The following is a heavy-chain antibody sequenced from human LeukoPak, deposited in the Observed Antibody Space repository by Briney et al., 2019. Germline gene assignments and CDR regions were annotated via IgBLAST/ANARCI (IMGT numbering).Heavy chain of an antibody. CDR2: IYYSGST. V-gene: IGHV4-59*12. CDR3: AREPPIGCSGGSCYYYYYGMDV. Sequence: PSETLSLTCTVSGGSISSYYWSWIRQPPGKGLEWIGYIYYSGSTNYNPSLKSRVTISVDTSKNQFSLKLSSVTAADTAVYYCAREPPIGCSGGSCYYYYYGMDVWGQGTTVTVSS. J-gene: IGHJ6*02. CDR1: GGSISSYY. D-gene: IGHD2-15*01.